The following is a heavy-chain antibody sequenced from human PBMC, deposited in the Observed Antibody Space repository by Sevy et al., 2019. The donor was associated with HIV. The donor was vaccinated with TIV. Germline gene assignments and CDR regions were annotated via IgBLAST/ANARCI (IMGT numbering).Heavy chain of an antibody. D-gene: IGHD6-13*01. CDR3: ARDYIAAAGLFDS. Sequence: GGSLRLSCAASGFTFSSYSMNWVRQAPGKGLEWVSSISSSSSYIYYADSVKGRFTISRDNAKNSLYLQMNSLRAEDTAVYYCARDYIAAAGLFDSWGQRTLVTVSS. CDR1: GFTFSSYS. V-gene: IGHV3-21*01. J-gene: IGHJ4*02. CDR2: ISSSSSYI.